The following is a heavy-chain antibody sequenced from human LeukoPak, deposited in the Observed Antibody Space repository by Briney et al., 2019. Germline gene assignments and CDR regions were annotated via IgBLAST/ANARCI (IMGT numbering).Heavy chain of an antibody. J-gene: IGHJ4*02. V-gene: IGHV3-30*02. CDR1: GFTFSAYW. D-gene: IGHD3/OR15-3a*01. CDR2: IRYDGSNK. Sequence: PGGSLRLSCAASGFTFSAYWMHWVRQAPGKGLEWVAFIRYDGSNKYYADSVKGRFTISRDNSKNTLYLQMDSLRAEDTAVYYCANFWTSDYWGQGTLVTVSS. CDR3: ANFWTSDY.